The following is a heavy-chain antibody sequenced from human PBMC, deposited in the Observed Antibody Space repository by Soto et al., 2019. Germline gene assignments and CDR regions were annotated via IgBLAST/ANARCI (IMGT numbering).Heavy chain of an antibody. J-gene: IGHJ6*02. CDR2: IYSGGST. CDR3: ARENPLKLRFLEWSTLDV. V-gene: IGHV3-53*01. CDR1: GFTVSSNY. D-gene: IGHD3-3*01. Sequence: PGGSLRLSCAASGFTVSSNYMSWVRQAPGKGLEWVSVIYSGGSTYYADSVKGRFTISRDNSKNTLYLQMNSLRAEDTAVYYCARENPLKLRFLEWSTLDVWGQGTTVTVSS.